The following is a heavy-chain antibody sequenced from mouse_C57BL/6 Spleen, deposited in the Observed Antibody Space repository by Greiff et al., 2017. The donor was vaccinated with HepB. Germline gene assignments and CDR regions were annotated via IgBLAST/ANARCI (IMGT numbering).Heavy chain of an antibody. J-gene: IGHJ4*01. CDR3: ACGMDY. Sequence: QVQLQQPGAELVKPGASVKLSCKASGYTFTSYWMQWVKQRPGQGLEWIGEIDPSDSYTNYNQKFKGKATLTVDTSSSTAYMQLSSLTSEDSAVYYLACGMDYWGQGTSVTVSS. CDR2: IDPSDSYT. CDR1: GYTFTSYW. V-gene: IGHV1-50*01.